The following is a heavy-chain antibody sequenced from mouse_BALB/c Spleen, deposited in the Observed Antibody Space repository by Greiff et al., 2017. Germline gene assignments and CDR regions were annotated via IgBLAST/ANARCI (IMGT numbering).Heavy chain of an antibody. Sequence: QLQESGPELVKPGASVKMSCKASGYTFTSYVMHWVKQKPGQGLEWIGYINPYNDGTKYNEKFKGKATLTSDKSSSTAYMELSSLTSEDSAVYYCARGSSYEGFAYWGQGTLVTVSA. CDR2: INPYNDGT. CDR3: ARGSSYEGFAY. J-gene: IGHJ3*01. D-gene: IGHD1-1*01. V-gene: IGHV1-14*01. CDR1: GYTFTSYV.